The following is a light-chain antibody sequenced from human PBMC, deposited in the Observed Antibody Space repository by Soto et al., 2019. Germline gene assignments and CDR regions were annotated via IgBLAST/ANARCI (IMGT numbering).Light chain of an antibody. V-gene: IGKV1-39*01. CDR2: AAS. CDR3: QQRYGTPLT. J-gene: IGKJ4*01. CDR1: QSISNY. Sequence: MEMTPSPSYLSASVGDRVTITCRASQSISNYLNWYQHKPGKVPKLLIYAASSLQSGVPTWFSGSGSGPDFTLTINSLQREDFATYYCQQRYGTPLTFGGGTKIAIK.